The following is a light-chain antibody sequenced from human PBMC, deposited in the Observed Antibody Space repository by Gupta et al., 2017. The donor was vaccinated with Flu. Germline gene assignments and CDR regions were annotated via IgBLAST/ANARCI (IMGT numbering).Light chain of an antibody. Sequence: DIQMTQSPSSVSASVGDRVAITCRASQGISSWLAWYQQKPGKPPQLLIHTASILQSGVPSRFSGSASGTDFTLTISSLQPEDFATDYCKQANRLPRTFGQGTKVEIK. V-gene: IGKV1-12*01. CDR3: KQANRLPRT. J-gene: IGKJ1*01. CDR1: QGISSW. CDR2: TAS.